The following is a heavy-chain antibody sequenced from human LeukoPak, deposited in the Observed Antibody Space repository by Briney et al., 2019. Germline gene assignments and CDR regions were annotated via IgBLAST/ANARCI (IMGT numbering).Heavy chain of an antibody. Sequence: SETLSLTCTISGGSISSYFWSWIRQPPGKGLEWIGYIYYTGSTYYTPSLKSRVTISVDTSKNQFSLKLNSVTAADTAVYYCARGPRDILTGYFDFWGQGTLVTVSS. D-gene: IGHD3-9*01. J-gene: IGHJ4*02. CDR3: ARGPRDILTGYFDF. V-gene: IGHV4-59*06. CDR1: GGSISSYF. CDR2: IYYTGST.